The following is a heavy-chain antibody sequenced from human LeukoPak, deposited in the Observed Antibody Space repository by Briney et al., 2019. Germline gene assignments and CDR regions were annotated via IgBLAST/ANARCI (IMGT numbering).Heavy chain of an antibody. CDR2: FDPEDGET. CDR3: ARDSLRFLEWLSTEPNWFDP. D-gene: IGHD3-3*01. J-gene: IGHJ5*02. Sequence: ASVKVSCKVSGYTLTELSMHWVRQAPGKGLEWMGGFDPEDGETIYAQKFQGRVTMTEDTSTDTAYMELSSLRSEDTAVYYCARDSLRFLEWLSTEPNWFDPWGQGTLVTVSS. V-gene: IGHV1-24*01. CDR1: GYTLTELS.